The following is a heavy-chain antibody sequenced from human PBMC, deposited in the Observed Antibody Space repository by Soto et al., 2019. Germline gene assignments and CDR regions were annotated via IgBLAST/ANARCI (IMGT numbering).Heavy chain of an antibody. CDR3: ASATLIEAGGGDANTSALDV. J-gene: IGHJ3*01. CDR1: GVSVTSDDFY. CDR2: IFHSVST. Sequence: QVQLQQSGPGLVKPSETLSLTCAVSGVSVTSDDFYCTWIRQPPGKVLEWICYIFHSVSTSYSSSLEGLVTFAIDTSKNHFSLSLVSAAAADTAVYYCASATLIEAGGGDANTSALDVWRQGTMVTLSS. D-gene: IGHD3-16*01. V-gene: IGHV4-61*03.